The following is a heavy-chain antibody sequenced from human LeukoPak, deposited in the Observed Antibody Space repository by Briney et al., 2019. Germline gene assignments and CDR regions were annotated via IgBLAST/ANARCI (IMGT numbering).Heavy chain of an antibody. CDR3: ARADTVPFVAGSYCYMDV. CDR1: GYTFTSYY. V-gene: IGHV1-46*01. CDR2: INPSGGST. D-gene: IGHD6-19*01. Sequence: ASVKVSCKASGYTFTSYYMHWVRQAPGQGLEWMGIINPSGGSTSYAQKLQGRVTMTTDTSTSTAYMELRSLRSDDTAVYYCARADTVPFVAGSYCYMDVWGKGTTVTVSS. J-gene: IGHJ6*03.